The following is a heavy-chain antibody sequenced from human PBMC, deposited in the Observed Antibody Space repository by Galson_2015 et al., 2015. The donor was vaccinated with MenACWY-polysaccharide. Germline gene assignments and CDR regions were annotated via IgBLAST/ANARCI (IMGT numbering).Heavy chain of an antibody. CDR3: TSRDLCGGDDTFDI. D-gene: IGHD2-21*01. Sequence: SLRLSCAAYGFTFSNSWMQWVRQAPGTGLVGVSRIPSDGGSTSYAVYVKGRFAIYRDNDKNTLFLHMNSLRDEDPAVCYCTSRDLCGGDDTFDIWGQGTMVTVSS. J-gene: IGHJ3*02. CDR2: IPSDGGST. V-gene: IGHV3-74*01. CDR1: GFTFSNSW.